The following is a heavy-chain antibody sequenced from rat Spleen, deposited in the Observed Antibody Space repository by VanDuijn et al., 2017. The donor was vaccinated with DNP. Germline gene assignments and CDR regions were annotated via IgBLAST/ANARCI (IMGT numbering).Heavy chain of an antibody. V-gene: IGHV4-2*01. CDR3: AKGPNYGGYSAYFDY. D-gene: IGHD1-11*01. CDR1: GFNFNDYW. Sequence: EVKLVESGGGLVQPGRSLKLSCAASGFNFNDYWMGWVRQAPGKGLEWIGQINKDSSTISYSPSLKDKLTISRDSAQNTLYLQMNKLGSEDKAIYYCAKGPNYGGYSAYFDYWGQGVMVTFSS. CDR2: INKDSSTI. J-gene: IGHJ2*01.